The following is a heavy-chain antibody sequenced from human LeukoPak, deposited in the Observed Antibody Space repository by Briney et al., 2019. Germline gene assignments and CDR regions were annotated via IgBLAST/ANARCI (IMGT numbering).Heavy chain of an antibody. CDR1: GFTFSSYG. V-gene: IGHV3-48*04. CDR3: ARVEDYDILTGFDY. J-gene: IGHJ4*02. CDR2: IRSTSNTI. Sequence: GGSLRLSCTASGFTFSSYGMSWGRQAPGKGLEWVSYIRSTSNTIYYADSVKGRFTISRDNAKNSLYLQMDNLRAEDTAVYYCARVEDYDILTGFDYWGQGTLVTVSS. D-gene: IGHD3-9*01.